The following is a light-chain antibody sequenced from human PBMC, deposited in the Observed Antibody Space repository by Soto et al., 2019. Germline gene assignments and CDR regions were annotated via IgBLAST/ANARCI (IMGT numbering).Light chain of an antibody. J-gene: IGKJ3*01. CDR1: QSLLHSNGYNY. V-gene: IGKV2-28*01. CDR3: MQALQPLFT. CDR2: LDS. Sequence: DIVMTQSPLSLPVTPGEPASISCRSSQSLLHSNGYNYLDWYLQKPGQSPQLLIYLDSNRASGVPDRFSGSGSGTDFTLKISRVEAEDVGVYYCMQALQPLFTFGPGTKVDIK.